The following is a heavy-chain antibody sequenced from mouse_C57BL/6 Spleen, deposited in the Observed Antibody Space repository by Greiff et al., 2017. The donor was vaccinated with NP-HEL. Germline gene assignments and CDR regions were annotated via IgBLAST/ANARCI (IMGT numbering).Heavy chain of an antibody. CDR2: IDPSDSYT. J-gene: IGHJ4*01. V-gene: IGHV1-59*01. CDR1: GYTFTSYW. Sequence: QVQLQQPGAELVRPGTSVKLSCKASGYTFTSYWMHWVKQRPGQGLEWIGVIDPSDSYTNYNQKFKGKATLTVDTSSSTAYMQLSSLTSEDSAVYYCARGGEAMDDWGQGTSVTVSS. CDR3: ARGGEAMDD.